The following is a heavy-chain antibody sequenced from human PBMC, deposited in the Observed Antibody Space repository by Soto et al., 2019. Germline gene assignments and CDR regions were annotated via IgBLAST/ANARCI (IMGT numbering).Heavy chain of an antibody. CDR3: AKGVAADGIAFDI. D-gene: IGHD6-13*01. CDR2: ISGSGGST. J-gene: IGHJ3*02. CDR1: GFTFSSYA. V-gene: IGHV3-23*01. Sequence: GGALRLSCGASGFTFSSYAMSWGRQAPGKGMEWVSAISGSGGSTYYADSVKGRFTISRDNSKNTLYLQMNSLRAEDTAVYYCAKGVAADGIAFDIWGQGTMVTVSS.